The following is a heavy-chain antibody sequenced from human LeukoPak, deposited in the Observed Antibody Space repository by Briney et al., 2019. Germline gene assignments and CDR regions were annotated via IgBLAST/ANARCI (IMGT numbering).Heavy chain of an antibody. D-gene: IGHD6-13*01. Sequence: PGGSLRLSCAASGFTFSSYGMHWVRQAPGKGLEWVAFIQYDGSDKYYADSVKGRFTISRDNSKNTLYLQMNSLRAEDTAVYYCAKDRGPVWGSSSWYGVDYWGQGTLVTVSS. CDR2: IQYDGSDK. V-gene: IGHV3-30*02. CDR3: AKDRGPVWGSSSWYGVDY. CDR1: GFTFSSYG. J-gene: IGHJ4*02.